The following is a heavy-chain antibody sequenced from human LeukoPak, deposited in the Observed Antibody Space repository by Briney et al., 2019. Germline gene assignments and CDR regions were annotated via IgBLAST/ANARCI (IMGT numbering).Heavy chain of an antibody. D-gene: IGHD3-22*01. J-gene: IGHJ4*02. CDR3: AGYSSGYYLDG. CDR2: INWNGGST. CDR1: GFTFDDYG. V-gene: IGHV3-20*04. Sequence: GGSLRLSCAASGFTFDDYGMSWVRQVPGKGLEWVSGINWNGGSTGYADSVKGRFTISRDNAKNSLYLQMNSLRAEDTALYYCAGYSSGYYLDGWGQGTLVTVSS.